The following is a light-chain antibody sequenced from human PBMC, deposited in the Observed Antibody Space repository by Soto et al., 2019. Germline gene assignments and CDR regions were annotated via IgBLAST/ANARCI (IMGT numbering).Light chain of an antibody. V-gene: IGLV2-23*02. CDR3: CSYAGSSTPNWV. CDR2: EVS. Sequence: QSVLTQPASVAGSPGQSITISCTGTSSDVGSYNLVSWYQQHPGKAPKLMIYEVSKRPSGVSNRFSGSKSGNTASLTISGLQAEDEAYYYCCSYAGSSTPNWVFGGGTKLTVL. CDR1: SSDVGSYNL. J-gene: IGLJ3*02.